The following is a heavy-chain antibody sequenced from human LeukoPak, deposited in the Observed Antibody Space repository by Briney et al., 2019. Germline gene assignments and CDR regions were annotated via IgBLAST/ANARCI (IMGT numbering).Heavy chain of an antibody. CDR3: ARESQDMTTVTFDY. J-gene: IGHJ4*02. CDR2: ISAYNGNT. D-gene: IGHD4-17*01. Sequence: ASVKVSCKASGYTFTSYGISWVRQAPGQGLEWMGWISAYNGNTNYAQKLQGRVTITRDTSASTAYMELSSLRSEDTAVYYCARESQDMTTVTFDYWGQGTLVTVSS. V-gene: IGHV1-18*01. CDR1: GYTFTSYG.